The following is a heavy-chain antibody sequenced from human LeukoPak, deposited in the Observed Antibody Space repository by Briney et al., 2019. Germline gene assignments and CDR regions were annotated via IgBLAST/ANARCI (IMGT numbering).Heavy chain of an antibody. CDR1: GGSFSDYD. CDR3: ARYVPVRTGTTRASFDY. V-gene: IGHV4-34*10. Sequence: SETLSLTCAVYGGSFSDYDWSWIRQPPGKGLEWIGEISHSGTTNCDPSLKSRISMSIDTSRSQFSLNLSSVTAADTAVYYCARYVPVRTGTTRASFDYWGLGTLVTVSS. D-gene: IGHD1-1*01. J-gene: IGHJ4*02. CDR2: ISHSGTT.